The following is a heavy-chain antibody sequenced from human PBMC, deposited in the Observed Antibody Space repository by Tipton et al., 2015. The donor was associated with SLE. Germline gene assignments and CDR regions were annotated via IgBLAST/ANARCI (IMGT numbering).Heavy chain of an antibody. J-gene: IGHJ4*02. Sequence: SLRLSCAASGFTFSSYAMHWVRQAPGKGLEYVSAISSNGGSTYYANSVKGRFTISRGNSKNTLYLQMGSLRAEDMAVDYCARGRAINYDFWSGYSSFNYCGQGTLVTVSS. CDR2: ISSNGGST. CDR3: ARGRAINYDFWSGYSSFNY. V-gene: IGHV3-64*01. CDR1: GFTFSSYA. D-gene: IGHD3-3*01.